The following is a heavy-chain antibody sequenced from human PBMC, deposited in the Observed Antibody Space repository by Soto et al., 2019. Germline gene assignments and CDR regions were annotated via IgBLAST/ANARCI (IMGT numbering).Heavy chain of an antibody. CDR3: ARERMGGDYGGNSELST. Sequence: ASVKVSCKASGYTFTGYYMHWVRQAPGQGLEWMGWINPNSGGTNYAQKFQGWVTMTRDTSISTAYMELSRLRSDDTAVYYCARERMGGDYGGNSELSTWGQGTLVTVSS. J-gene: IGHJ5*02. D-gene: IGHD4-17*01. CDR1: GYTFTGYY. CDR2: INPNSGGT. V-gene: IGHV1-2*04.